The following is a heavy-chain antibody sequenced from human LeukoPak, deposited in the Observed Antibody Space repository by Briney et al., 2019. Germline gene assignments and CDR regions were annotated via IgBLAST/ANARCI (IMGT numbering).Heavy chain of an antibody. CDR3: AKGLGYDARNWFDP. CDR1: GVTFSSYG. J-gene: IGHJ5*02. V-gene: IGHV3-30*18. CDR2: ISYDGSNK. D-gene: IGHD5-12*01. Sequence: GESLTLSCAARGVTFSSYGMHWVRQAPGKGLEWVAVISYDGSNKYYADSVKGRFTISRDNSKNTLYLQMNSLRAEDTAVYYCAKGLGYDARNWFDPWGQGTLVTVSS.